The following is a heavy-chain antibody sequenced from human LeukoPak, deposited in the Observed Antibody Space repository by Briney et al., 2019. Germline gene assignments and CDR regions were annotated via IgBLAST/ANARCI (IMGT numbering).Heavy chain of an antibody. V-gene: IGHV4-59*01. Sequence: SETLSLTCTVSGGSFSSYYWSWIRQPPGKGLEWIGYIYYSGSNNYNPSLKSRVTISVDTSKNHFSLKLSSVTAADTAVYYCARMCSFSMVRGVMNPYGMDVWGQGTTVTVSS. CDR3: ARMCSFSMVRGVMNPYGMDV. CDR2: IYYSGSN. D-gene: IGHD3-10*01. J-gene: IGHJ6*02. CDR1: GGSFSSYY.